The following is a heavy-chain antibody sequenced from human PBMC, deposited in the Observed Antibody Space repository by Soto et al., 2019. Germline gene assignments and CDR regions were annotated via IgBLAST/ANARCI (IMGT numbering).Heavy chain of an antibody. J-gene: IGHJ6*02. Sequence: SETLSLTRTVSGGSISSSSYYWGWIRQPPGKGLEWIGSIYYSGSTYYNPSLKSRVTISVDTSKNQFSLKLSSVTAADTAVYYCASPKIIGYCSSTSCSRRGGYYYYGMDVRGQGTTVTVSS. CDR2: IYYSGST. CDR1: GGSISSSSYY. V-gene: IGHV4-39*01. CDR3: ASPKIIGYCSSTSCSRRGGYYYYGMDV. D-gene: IGHD2-2*01.